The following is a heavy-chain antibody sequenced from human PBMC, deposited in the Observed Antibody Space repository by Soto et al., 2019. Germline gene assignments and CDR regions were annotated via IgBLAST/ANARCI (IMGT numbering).Heavy chain of an antibody. V-gene: IGHV1-69*01. Sequence: QVQLVQSGAEVKKPGSSVKVSCKASGGTFSSYAISWVRQAPGQGLEWMGGIIPIFGTANYAQKFQGRVTITADESTSTAYMELSSLRSEDTAVYYCARDRAPLLWFRESQYYYYGMDVWGQGTTVTVSS. D-gene: IGHD3-10*01. CDR2: IIPIFGTA. J-gene: IGHJ6*02. CDR1: GGTFSSYA. CDR3: ARDRAPLLWFRESQYYYYGMDV.